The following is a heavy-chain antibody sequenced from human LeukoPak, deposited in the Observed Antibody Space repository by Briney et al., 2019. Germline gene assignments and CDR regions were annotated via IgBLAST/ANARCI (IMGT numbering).Heavy chain of an antibody. Sequence: RASVKVSCKASGYTFTGYYMHWVRQAPGQGLEWMGWINPNSGGTNYAQKFQGRVTITADESTSTAYMELSSLRSEDTAVYYCARGQGIGSGSYYNYWGQGTLVTVSS. CDR3: ARGQGIGSGSYYNY. CDR2: INPNSGGT. D-gene: IGHD3-10*01. J-gene: IGHJ4*02. V-gene: IGHV1-2*02. CDR1: GYTFTGYY.